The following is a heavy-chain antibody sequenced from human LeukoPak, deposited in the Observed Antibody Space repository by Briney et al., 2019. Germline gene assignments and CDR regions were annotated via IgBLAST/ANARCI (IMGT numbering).Heavy chain of an antibody. CDR1: GGSISSGSYY. V-gene: IGHV4-61*02. D-gene: IGHD3-10*01. Sequence: SETLSLTCTVSGGSISSGSYYWSWIRQPAGKGLEWIGRIYTSGSTNYNPSLKSRVTISVDTSKNQFSLKLSSVTAADTAVYYCQGLWFGELLSHGYYYYYMDVWGKGTTVTVSS. J-gene: IGHJ6*03. CDR2: IYTSGST. CDR3: QGLWFGELLSHGYYYYYMDV.